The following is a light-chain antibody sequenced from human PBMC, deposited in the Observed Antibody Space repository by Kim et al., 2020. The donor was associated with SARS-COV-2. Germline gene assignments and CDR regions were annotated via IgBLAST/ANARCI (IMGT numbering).Light chain of an antibody. CDR1: QSISTW. CDR3: QQYNTYCT. V-gene: IGKV1-5*01. CDR2: DAS. J-gene: IGKJ1*01. Sequence: SASGGDGGTINCRARQSISTWLAGYQQKPGKAPKVLISDASNLESGVPSRFSGSGSGTEFPLTISSLQPDDFATYYCQQYNTYCTFGQGTKVDIK.